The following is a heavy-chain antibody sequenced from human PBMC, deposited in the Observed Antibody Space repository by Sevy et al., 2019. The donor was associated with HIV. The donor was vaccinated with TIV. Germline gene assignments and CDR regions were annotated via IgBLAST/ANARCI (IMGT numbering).Heavy chain of an antibody. Sequence: ASVKVSCKASGYTFTGYYMHWVRQAPGQGLEWMGWINPNSGGTNYPQKFQGWVTMTRDTSISTAYMELSRLRSDDTAVYYCARGGSYLGFDAFGIWGQGTMVTVSS. CDR1: GYTFTGYY. J-gene: IGHJ3*02. D-gene: IGHD1-26*01. V-gene: IGHV1-2*04. CDR2: INPNSGGT. CDR3: ARGGSYLGFDAFGI.